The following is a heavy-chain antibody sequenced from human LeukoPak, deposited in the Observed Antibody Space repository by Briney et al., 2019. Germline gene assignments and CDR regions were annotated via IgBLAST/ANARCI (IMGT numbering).Heavy chain of an antibody. J-gene: IGHJ4*02. Sequence: GESLKISCKGSGYSFTSYWIGWVRQMPGKGLEWMVIIYYGDSDTRYSPSLQGQVTISAEKSISTSYLQWSTLKASDTAIYYCARPGNIAAALDYWSQGTLVTVSS. CDR2: IYYGDSDT. D-gene: IGHD6-13*01. V-gene: IGHV5-51*01. CDR3: ARPGNIAAALDY. CDR1: GYSFTSYW.